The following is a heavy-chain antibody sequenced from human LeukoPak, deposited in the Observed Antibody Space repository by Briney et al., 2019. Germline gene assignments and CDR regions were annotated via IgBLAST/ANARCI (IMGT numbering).Heavy chain of an antibody. Sequence: ASVKVSCKASGYTFSDYYMHWVRQAPGQGPEWIGWINPNSGGANYAQKFQGRVTMTRDTSISTAYIEVSRLRSDDTAVYYCMREVGSINWYAYWGQGTLVTVSS. CDR3: MREVGSINWYAY. V-gene: IGHV1-2*02. CDR2: INPNSGGA. D-gene: IGHD6-13*01. CDR1: GYTFSDYY. J-gene: IGHJ5*01.